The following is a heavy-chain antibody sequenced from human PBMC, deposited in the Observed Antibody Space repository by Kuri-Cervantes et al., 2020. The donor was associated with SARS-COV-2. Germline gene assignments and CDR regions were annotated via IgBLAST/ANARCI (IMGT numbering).Heavy chain of an antibody. CDR3: ARDPYVGSGYYLLDF. D-gene: IGHD3-22*01. Sequence: LSLSCAAPGFSFSNYAMHWVRQAPGKGLEWVAIISYDGGYENYADSVQGRFTISRDNDKHTLYLQVNSVKTEDTAVYYCARDPYVGSGYYLLDFWGQGTLVTVSS. CDR1: GFSFSNYA. J-gene: IGHJ4*02. CDR2: ISYDGGYE. V-gene: IGHV3-30*03.